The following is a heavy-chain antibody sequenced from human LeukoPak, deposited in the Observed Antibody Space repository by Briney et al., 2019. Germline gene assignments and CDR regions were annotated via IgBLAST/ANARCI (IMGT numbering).Heavy chain of an antibody. J-gene: IGHJ4*02. D-gene: IGHD3-10*01. Sequence: GGSLRLSCAASGFTFSGYWMHWVRQAPGKGLVWVSRINSDGSSTTYADSVKGRFTISRDNAKNTLYLQMNSLGAEDTAVYYCARLAVVRGVIADYWGQGTLVTVSS. CDR1: GFTFSGYW. V-gene: IGHV3-74*01. CDR3: ARLAVVRGVIADY. CDR2: INSDGSST.